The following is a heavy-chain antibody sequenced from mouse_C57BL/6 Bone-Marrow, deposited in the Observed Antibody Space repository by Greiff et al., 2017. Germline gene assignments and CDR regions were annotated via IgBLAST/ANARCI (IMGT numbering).Heavy chain of an antibody. CDR3: ARGGSSYGYFDY. CDR2: INPNNGGT. J-gene: IGHJ2*01. V-gene: IGHV1-18*01. Sequence: EVQLQQSGPELVKPGASVKIPCKASGYTFTDYNMDWVKQSHGKSLEWIGDINPNNGGTIYNQKFKGKATLTVDKTSRTASMEPRRLTSADTAVDYCARGGSSYGYFDYGGQGTTLTVSS. CDR1: GYTFTDYN. D-gene: IGHD1-1*01.